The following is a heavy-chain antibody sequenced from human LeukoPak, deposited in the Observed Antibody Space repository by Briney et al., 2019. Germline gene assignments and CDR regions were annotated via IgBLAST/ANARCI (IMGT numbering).Heavy chain of an antibody. J-gene: IGHJ4*02. CDR1: GFTFSSYW. CDR2: IKQDESDK. V-gene: IGHV3-7*03. CDR3: ARGNDYGDHVGIYFDS. D-gene: IGHD4-17*01. Sequence: GGSLRLSCAASGFTFSSYWMSWVRQAPGKRLEWVANIKQDESDKYHVDSVKGRFTISRDNAKNSLYLQINSLRAEDTAVYYCARGNDYGDHVGIYFDSWGQGTLVTVSS.